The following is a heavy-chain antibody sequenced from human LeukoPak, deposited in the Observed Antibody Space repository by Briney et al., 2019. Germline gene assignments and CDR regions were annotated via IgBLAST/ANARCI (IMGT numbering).Heavy chain of an antibody. V-gene: IGHV4-34*01. CDR3: ARARRQWLVGANIRGDNPPYCYDY. D-gene: IGHD6-19*01. J-gene: IGHJ4*02. CDR2: INHSGST. Sequence: PSETLSLTCAVYGGSFSGYYWSWIRQPPGKGLEWIGEINHSGSTNYNPSLKSRVTISVDTSKNQFSLKLRSVTAADTAVYCCARARRQWLVGANIRGDNPPYCYDYWGQGILVTVSS. CDR1: GGSFSGYY.